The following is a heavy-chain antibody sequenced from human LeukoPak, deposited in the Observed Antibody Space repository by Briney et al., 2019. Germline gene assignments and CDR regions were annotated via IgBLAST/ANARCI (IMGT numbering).Heavy chain of an antibody. V-gene: IGHV1-2*02. CDR2: INPNSGGT. CDR1: GYTFTGYY. CDR3: ARFHRIGYCSGGSCYRAAFDI. J-gene: IGHJ3*02. Sequence: GASVKVSCKASGYTFTGYYMHWVRQAPGQGLEWMGWINPNSGGTNYAQKFQGRVTMTRDTSISTAYMELSRLRSDDTAVYYCARFHRIGYCSGGSCYRAAFDIWGQGTMVTVSS. D-gene: IGHD2-15*01.